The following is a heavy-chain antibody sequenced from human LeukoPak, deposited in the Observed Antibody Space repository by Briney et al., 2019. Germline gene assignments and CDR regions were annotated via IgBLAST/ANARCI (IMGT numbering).Heavy chain of an antibody. J-gene: IGHJ4*02. V-gene: IGHV4-39*07. CDR1: GGSISSSSYY. CDR2: IYYSGST. Sequence: SETLSLTCTVSGGSISSSSYYWGWIRQPPGKGLEWIGSIYYSGSTYYNPSLKSRVTISVDTSKNQFSLKLSSVTAADTAVYYCARGDYYDSSGYPGPEFDYWGQGTLVTVSS. CDR3: ARGDYYDSSGYPGPEFDY. D-gene: IGHD3-22*01.